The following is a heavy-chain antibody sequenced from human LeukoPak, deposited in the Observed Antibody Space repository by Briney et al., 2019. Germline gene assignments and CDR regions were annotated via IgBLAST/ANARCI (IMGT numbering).Heavy chain of an antibody. CDR3: ATTSSSSWYMDWFDP. D-gene: IGHD6-13*01. CDR2: MNPNSGNT. V-gene: IGHV1-8*01. J-gene: IGHJ5*02. Sequence: ASVKVSCKASGYTFTSYDINWVRQATGQGLEWMGWMNPNSGNTGYAQRLQGRVTMTTDTSTSTAYMELRSLRSDDTAVYYCATTSSSSWYMDWFDPWGQGTLVTVSS. CDR1: GYTFTSYD.